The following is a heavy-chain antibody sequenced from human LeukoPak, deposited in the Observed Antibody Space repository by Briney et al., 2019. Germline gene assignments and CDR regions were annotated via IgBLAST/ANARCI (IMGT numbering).Heavy chain of an antibody. CDR1: GFTFSSYA. CDR3: AKADRRYCTTTSGSDDLNDY. CDR2: ICGSGGST. V-gene: IGHV3-23*01. D-gene: IGHD2-2*01. J-gene: IGHJ4*02. Sequence: GGSLRVYCAASGFTFSSYAMSWVRQAPGKGLEWVSAICGSGGSTYYADSVKGRFTISRDNSKNTLYLQMYSLRAEDTAVYYCAKADRRYCTTTSGSDDLNDYWGQGTLVTVSS.